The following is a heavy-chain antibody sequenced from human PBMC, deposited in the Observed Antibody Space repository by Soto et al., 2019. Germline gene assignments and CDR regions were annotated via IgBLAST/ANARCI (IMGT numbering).Heavy chain of an antibody. CDR3: ASLDTAMIKTAGY. CDR1: GGSISSSSYY. Sequence: PSEILSLTCTVSGGSISSSSYYWGWIRQPPGKGLEWIGSIYYSGSTYYNPSLKSRVTISVDTSKNQFSLKLSSVTAADTAVYYCASLDTAMIKTAGYWGQGTQVTVSS. D-gene: IGHD5-18*01. CDR2: IYYSGST. V-gene: IGHV4-39*01. J-gene: IGHJ4*02.